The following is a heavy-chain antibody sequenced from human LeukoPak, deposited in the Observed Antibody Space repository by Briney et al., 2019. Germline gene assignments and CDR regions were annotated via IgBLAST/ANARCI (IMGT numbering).Heavy chain of an antibody. CDR2: INSDGSSP. D-gene: IGHD5-12*01. V-gene: IGHV3-74*01. CDR1: GFPFSSNW. Sequence: GGSLRLSCAASGFPFSSNWMHWVRQAPGKGLVWVSRINSDGSSPHYADSVTGRFTISRDNSKDTLFLQMHSLRAEDTAVYYCARGGYSGYERGALDYWGQGALVTVSS. J-gene: IGHJ4*02. CDR3: ARGGYSGYERGALDY.